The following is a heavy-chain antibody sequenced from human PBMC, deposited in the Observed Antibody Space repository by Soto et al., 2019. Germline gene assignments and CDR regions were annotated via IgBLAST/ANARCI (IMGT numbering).Heavy chain of an antibody. CDR2: ISAYNGNT. D-gene: IGHD2-2*01. J-gene: IGHJ6*02. V-gene: IGHV1-18*01. Sequence: ASVKVSCKASGYTFTSYGISWVRQAPGQGLEWMGWISAYNGNTNYAQKLQGRVTMTRDTSISTAYMEVSRLRSDDTAVYYCARGCSSTSCYSLYCMDVWGQGTTVTVSS. CDR3: ARGCSSTSCYSLYCMDV. CDR1: GYTFTSYG.